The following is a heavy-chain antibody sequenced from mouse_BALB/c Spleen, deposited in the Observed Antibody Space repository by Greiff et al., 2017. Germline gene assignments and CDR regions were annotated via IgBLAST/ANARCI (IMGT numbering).Heavy chain of an antibody. J-gene: IGHJ4*01. Sequence: VQLQQPGAELVKPGASVKLSCKASGYTFTSYWMHWVKQRPGQGLEWIGEINPSNGRTNYNEKFKSKATLTVDKSSSTAYMQLSSLTSEDSAVYYCAKGYYGYDYAMDYWGQGTSVTVSS. CDR3: AKGYYGYDYAMDY. CDR1: GYTFTSYW. D-gene: IGHD1-2*01. V-gene: IGHV1S81*02. CDR2: INPSNGRT.